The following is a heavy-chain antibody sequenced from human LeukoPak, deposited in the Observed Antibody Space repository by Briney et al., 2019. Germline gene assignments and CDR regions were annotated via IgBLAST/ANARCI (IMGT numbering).Heavy chain of an antibody. CDR3: ARHRELTMVRGVTPPYYYYMDV. D-gene: IGHD3-10*01. CDR2: IYPGDSDT. Sequence: GESLKISCKGSGYSFTNYWIGWVRQMPGKGLEWMGIIYPGDSDTRYSPSFQGQVTISADKSISTAYLQWSSLKASDTAMYYCARHRELTMVRGVTPPYYYYMDVWGKGTTVTVSS. J-gene: IGHJ6*03. V-gene: IGHV5-51*01. CDR1: GYSFTNYW.